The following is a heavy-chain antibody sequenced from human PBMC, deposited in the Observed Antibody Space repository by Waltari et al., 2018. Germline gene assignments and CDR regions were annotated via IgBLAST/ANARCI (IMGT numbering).Heavy chain of an antibody. CDR1: GFTFGRYA. D-gene: IGHD3-22*01. CDR3: AREADYYDSSGYSGVYFDY. CDR2: ISYDGSNK. V-gene: IGHV3-30*01. Sequence: QVQLVESGGGVVQPGRSLRLSCAASGFTFGRYAMHWVRQAPGKGLEWVAVISYDGSNKYYADSVKGRFTISRDNSKNTLYLQMNSLRAEDTAVYYCAREADYYDSSGYSGVYFDYWGQGTLVTVSS. J-gene: IGHJ4*02.